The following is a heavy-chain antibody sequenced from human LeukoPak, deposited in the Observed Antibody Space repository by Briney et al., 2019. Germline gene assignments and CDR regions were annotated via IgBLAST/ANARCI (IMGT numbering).Heavy chain of an antibody. CDR3: ARLVCGDCRPAGNWFDP. CDR2: INHSGST. V-gene: IGHV4-34*01. J-gene: IGHJ5*02. D-gene: IGHD2-21*02. CDR1: GGSFSGYY. Sequence: PSETLSLTCAVYGGSFSGYYWSWIRQPPGKGLEWIGEINHSGSTNYNPSLKSRVTISVDTSKNQFSLKLSSVTAADTAVYYCARLVCGDCRPAGNWFDPWGQGTLVIVSS.